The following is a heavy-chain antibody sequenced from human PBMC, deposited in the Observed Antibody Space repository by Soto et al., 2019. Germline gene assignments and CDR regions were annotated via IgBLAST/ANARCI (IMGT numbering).Heavy chain of an antibody. CDR1: GYIFSNYG. Sequence: QVQLVQSGAEVKKPGASVKVSCKASGYIFSNYGISWVRQAPGQGPEWMGWISGYNGDTNYAQTLQGRDTMTTDTSTSTAYMELRSLRSDDTAVYYCARGGSSWSAEYYQHWGQGTLVIVSS. V-gene: IGHV1-18*01. D-gene: IGHD6-13*01. CDR2: ISGYNGDT. CDR3: ARGGSSWSAEYYQH. J-gene: IGHJ1*01.